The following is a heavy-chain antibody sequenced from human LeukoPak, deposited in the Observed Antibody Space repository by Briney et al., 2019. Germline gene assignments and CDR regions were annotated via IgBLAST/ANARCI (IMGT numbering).Heavy chain of an antibody. CDR3: TRGVYASGSNYGAFDL. Sequence: GGSLRLSCAVSGFTFSNYNMNWVRQAPGKGLEWVASISISGTYRHFADSMKGRFTISRDDAKNLLFLQMTSLRAEDTAVYYCTRGVYASGSNYGAFDLWGQGSMVTVSS. CDR1: GFTFSNYN. D-gene: IGHD3-10*01. V-gene: IGHV3-21*01. J-gene: IGHJ3*01. CDR2: ISISGTYR.